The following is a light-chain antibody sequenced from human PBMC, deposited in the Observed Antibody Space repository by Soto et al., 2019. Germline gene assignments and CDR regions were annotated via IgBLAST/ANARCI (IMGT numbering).Light chain of an antibody. CDR1: QSVSNN. CDR3: QQYNNWPAIT. CDR2: GAS. Sequence: EIVMTQSPATLSVYPGERATLSCRAGQSVSNNLAWYQQKPGQAPRLLIYGASTRATGIPARFSGSGSGTEFTLTISSLQSEDFAVYYCQQYNNWPAITFGQGTRLEIK. V-gene: IGKV3D-15*01. J-gene: IGKJ5*01.